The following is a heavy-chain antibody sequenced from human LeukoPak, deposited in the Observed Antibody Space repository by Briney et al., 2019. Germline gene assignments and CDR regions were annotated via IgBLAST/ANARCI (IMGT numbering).Heavy chain of an antibody. Sequence: GASVKVSCKASGYTSTGYYMHWVRQAPGQGLEWMGWISAYNGNTNYAQKLQGRVTMTTDTSTSTAYMELRSLRSDDTAVYYCARARDPDYWGQGTLVTVSS. CDR1: GYTSTGYY. CDR2: ISAYNGNT. V-gene: IGHV1-18*04. CDR3: ARARDPDY. J-gene: IGHJ4*02.